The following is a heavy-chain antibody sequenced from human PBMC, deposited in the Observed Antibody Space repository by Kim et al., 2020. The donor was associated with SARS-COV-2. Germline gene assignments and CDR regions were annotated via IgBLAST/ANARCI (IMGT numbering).Heavy chain of an antibody. V-gene: IGHV3-23*01. Sequence: STDYADSVKGRFTISRDNSKNTLYLQMNSLRAEDTAVYYCAKDSVSPFDYWGQGTLVTVSS. J-gene: IGHJ4*02. CDR3: AKDSVSPFDY. D-gene: IGHD1-20*01. CDR2: ST.